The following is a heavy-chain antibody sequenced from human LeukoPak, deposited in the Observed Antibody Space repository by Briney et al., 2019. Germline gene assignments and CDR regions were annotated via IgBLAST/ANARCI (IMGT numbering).Heavy chain of an antibody. V-gene: IGHV1-2*02. CDR2: INPNGGDT. D-gene: IGHD3-10*01. CDR1: GYTFPGYD. J-gene: IGHJ4*02. Sequence: ASVKVSCKASGYTFPGYDIHWVRQAPGQGLEWMGWINPNGGDTNYAQKFQGRVTMTRDTSISTAYMALSRLKYDDTAVYYCAREYYYASGNYYNRIDYWGQGTLVTVSS. CDR3: AREYYYASGNYYNRIDY.